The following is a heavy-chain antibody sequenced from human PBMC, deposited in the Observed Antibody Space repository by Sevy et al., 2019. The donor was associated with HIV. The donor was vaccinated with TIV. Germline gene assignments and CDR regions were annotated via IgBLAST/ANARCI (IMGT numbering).Heavy chain of an antibody. V-gene: IGHV1-2*02. CDR1: GYMFTDYY. D-gene: IGHD4-17*01. Sequence: ASVKVSCKASGYMFTDYYIHWVRQAPGQGLEWMAWINPDRGVTNYAQRFQGEVTVTRDTSISTAYMELSRLRSNDTAIYYCARLTTKPTSDLYGMDVWGQGTTVTVSS. J-gene: IGHJ6*02. CDR2: INPDRGVT. CDR3: ARLTTKPTSDLYGMDV.